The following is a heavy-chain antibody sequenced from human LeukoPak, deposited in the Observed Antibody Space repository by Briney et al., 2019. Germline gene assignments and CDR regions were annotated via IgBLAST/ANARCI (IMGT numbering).Heavy chain of an antibody. D-gene: IGHD4-11*01. CDR3: ARGNLWDYRRYYYYMDV. V-gene: IGHV4-59*10. J-gene: IGHJ6*03. CDR1: GGSFSGYY. CDR2: IYTSGST. Sequence: SETLSLTCAVYGGSFSGYYWSWIRQPAGKGLEWIGRIYTSGSTNYNPSLKSRVTMSVDTSKNQFSLKLSSVTAADTAVYYCARGNLWDYRRYYYYMDVWGKGTTVTVSS.